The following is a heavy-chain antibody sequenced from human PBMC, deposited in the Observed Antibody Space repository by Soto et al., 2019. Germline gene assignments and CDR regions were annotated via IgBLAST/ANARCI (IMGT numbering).Heavy chain of an antibody. J-gene: IGHJ6*02. CDR1: GFTFSSYA. CDR2: IIGSGGST. V-gene: IGHV3-23*01. Sequence: PGGSLRLSCAASGFTFSSYAMSWVRQAPGKGLEWVSAIIGSGGSTYYADSVKGRFTISRDNSKNTLYLQMNSLRAEDTAVYYCAKEIHRDFWSGYYYYYYGMDVWGQGTTVTVSS. CDR3: AKEIHRDFWSGYYYYYYGMDV. D-gene: IGHD3-3*01.